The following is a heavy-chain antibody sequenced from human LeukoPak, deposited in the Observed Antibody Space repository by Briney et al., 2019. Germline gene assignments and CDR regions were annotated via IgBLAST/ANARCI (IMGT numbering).Heavy chain of an antibody. CDR1: GFIFSRYS. CDR3: IPLGSTVVSA. J-gene: IGHJ4*02. V-gene: IGHV3-21*01. CDR2: ISSSSNYM. D-gene: IGHD4-23*01. Sequence: GGSLRLSCAASGFIFSRYSMNWVRQTPGRGLEWVASISSSSNYMYYTDSVKGRFTISRDNAKNSLYLQMNSLRAEDTAVYYCIPLGSTVVSARGQGTLVTVSS.